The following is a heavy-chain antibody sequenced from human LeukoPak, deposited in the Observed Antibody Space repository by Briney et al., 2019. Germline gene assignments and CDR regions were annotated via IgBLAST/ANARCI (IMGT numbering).Heavy chain of an antibody. CDR3: AREGCSSTSCYGPHYYYYYYMDV. J-gene: IGHJ6*03. CDR1: GYTFTGYY. V-gene: IGHV1-2*06. D-gene: IGHD2-2*01. Sequence: ASVKVSCKASGYTFTGYYMHWVRQAPGQGLEWLGRINPNSGGTNYAQKFQGRVTMTRDTSISTAYMELSRLRSDDTAVYYCAREGCSSTSCYGPHYYYYYYMDVWGKGTTVTVSS. CDR2: INPNSGGT.